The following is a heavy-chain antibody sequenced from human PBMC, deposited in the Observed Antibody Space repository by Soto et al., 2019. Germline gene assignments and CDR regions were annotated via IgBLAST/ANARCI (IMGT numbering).Heavy chain of an antibody. CDR1: GGSISSSSYY. J-gene: IGHJ5*02. CDR2: IYYSGST. CDR3: ARHPFVLFAGGDCYYHWFDP. D-gene: IGHD2-21*01. V-gene: IGHV4-39*01. Sequence: SETLSLTCTVSGGSISSSSYYWGWIRQPPGKGLEWIGSIYYSGSTYYNPSLKSRVTISVDTSKNQFSPKLSSVTAADTAVYYCARHPFVLFAGGDCYYHWFDPWGQGTLVTVSS.